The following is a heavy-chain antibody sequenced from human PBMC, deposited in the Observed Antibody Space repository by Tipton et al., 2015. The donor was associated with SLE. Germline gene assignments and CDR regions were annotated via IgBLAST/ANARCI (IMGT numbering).Heavy chain of an antibody. V-gene: IGHV4-39*07. D-gene: IGHD1-26*01. CDR2: IYYSGST. CDR1: GGSISSSSYY. J-gene: IGHJ6*03. CDR3: ARDGTDSKWELRGYYYMDV. Sequence: TLSLTCTVSGGSISSSSYYWGWIRQPPGKGLEWIGSIYYSGSTYYNPSLKSRVTISVDTSKNQFSLKLSSVTAADTAVYYCARDGTDSKWELRGYYYMDVWGKGTTVTVSS.